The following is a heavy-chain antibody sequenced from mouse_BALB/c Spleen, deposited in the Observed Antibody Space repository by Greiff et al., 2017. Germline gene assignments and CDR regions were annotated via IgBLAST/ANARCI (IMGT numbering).Heavy chain of an antibody. CDR2: ISSGGST. CDR3: ARDGYYGGYAMDY. J-gene: IGHJ4*01. V-gene: IGHV5-6-5*01. D-gene: IGHD2-3*01. CDR1: GFTFSSYA. Sequence: EVMLVESGGGLVKPGGSLKLSCAASGFTFSSYAMSWVRQTPEKRLEWVASISSGGSTYYPDSVKGRFTIFSDNARNILYLQMSSLRSEDTAMYYCARDGYYGGYAMDYWGQGTSVTVSS.